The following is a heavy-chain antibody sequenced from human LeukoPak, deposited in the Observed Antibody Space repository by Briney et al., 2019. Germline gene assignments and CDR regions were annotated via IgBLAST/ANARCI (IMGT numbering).Heavy chain of an antibody. J-gene: IGHJ1*01. V-gene: IGHV4-30-4*08. CDR1: GGSISSGDYY. Sequence: PSQTLSLTCTVSGGSISSGDYYWSWVRQPPGKGLEWIGYIYYSGSTYYNPSLKSRVTISVDTSKNHFSLKLISVTATDTAVYYCATRPLGGHFRYWGQGTLVTVSS. CDR3: ATRPLGGHFRY. D-gene: IGHD3-16*01. CDR2: IYYSGST.